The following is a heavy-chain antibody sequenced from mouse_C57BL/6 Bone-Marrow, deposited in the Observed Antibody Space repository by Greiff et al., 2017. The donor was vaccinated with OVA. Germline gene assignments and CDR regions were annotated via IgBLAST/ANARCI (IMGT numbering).Heavy chain of an antibody. D-gene: IGHD1-1*01. CDR2: IYPRSGNT. Sequence: VQLQQSGAELARPGASVKLSCKASGYTFTSYGISWVKQRTGQGLEWIGEIYPRSGNTYYNEKFKGKATLTADKSSSTAYMELRSLTSEDSAVYFCARPTVVANWYFDVWGTGTTVTVSS. V-gene: IGHV1-81*01. J-gene: IGHJ1*03. CDR3: ARPTVVANWYFDV. CDR1: GYTFTSYG.